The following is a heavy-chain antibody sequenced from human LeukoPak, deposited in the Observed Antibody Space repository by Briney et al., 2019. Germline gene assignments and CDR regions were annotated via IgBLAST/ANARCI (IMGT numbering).Heavy chain of an antibody. V-gene: IGHV4-4*07. J-gene: IGHJ4*02. Sequence: SETLSLTCTVPGGSISSYYWSWIRQPAGKGLEWIGRIYTSGTTDYNPSLKSRVSMSVDTSRNQFSLNLNSVTAADTAVYYCARRAYSGYDHFDYWGQGTLVTVSS. CDR1: GGSISSYY. CDR2: IYTSGTT. D-gene: IGHD5-12*01. CDR3: ARRAYSGYDHFDY.